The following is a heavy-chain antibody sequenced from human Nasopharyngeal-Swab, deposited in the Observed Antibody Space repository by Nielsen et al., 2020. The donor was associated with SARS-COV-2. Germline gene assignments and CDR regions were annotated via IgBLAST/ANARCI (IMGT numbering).Heavy chain of an antibody. Sequence: GGSLRLSCAVSGFTFSSYGMHWVRQAPGKGLEWVAVIWYDGSNKYYADSVKGRFTISRDNSKNTLYLQMNSLRAEDTAVYYCARDRTVTTTVYFDYWGQGTLVTVSS. CDR3: ARDRTVTTTVYFDY. J-gene: IGHJ4*02. V-gene: IGHV3-33*01. CDR1: GFTFSSYG. D-gene: IGHD4-17*01. CDR2: IWYDGSNK.